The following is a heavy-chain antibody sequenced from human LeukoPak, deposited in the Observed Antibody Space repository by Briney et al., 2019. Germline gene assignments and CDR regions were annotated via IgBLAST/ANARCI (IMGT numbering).Heavy chain of an antibody. CDR2: IRYDGSNK. CDR1: GFTFSSYG. CDR3: AKASCSSTSCNGDY. D-gene: IGHD2-2*01. V-gene: IGHV3-30*02. J-gene: IGHJ4*02. Sequence: GGSLRLSCAASGFTFSSYGMHWVRQAPGKGLEWVAFIRYDGSNKYYADSVKGRFTISRDNAKNSLYLQMNSLRAEDMALYYCAKASCSSTSCNGDYWGQGTLVTVSP.